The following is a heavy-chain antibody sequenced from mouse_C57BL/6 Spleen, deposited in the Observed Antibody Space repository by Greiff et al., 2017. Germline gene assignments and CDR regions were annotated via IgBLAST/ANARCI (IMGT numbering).Heavy chain of an antibody. CDR3: ASLDYYGSSLFAY. J-gene: IGHJ3*01. D-gene: IGHD1-1*01. V-gene: IGHV1-52*01. CDR1: GYTFTSYW. Sequence: QVQLQQPGAELVRPGSSVKLSCKASGYTFTSYWMHWVKQRPIQGLEWIGNIDPSDSETHYNQKFKDKATLTVDKSSSTAYMQLSSLTSEDSAVYYCASLDYYGSSLFAYWGQGTLVTVSA. CDR2: IDPSDSET.